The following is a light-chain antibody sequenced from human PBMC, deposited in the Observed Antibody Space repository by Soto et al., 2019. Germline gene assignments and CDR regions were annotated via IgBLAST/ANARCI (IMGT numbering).Light chain of an antibody. CDR1: QDIRNY. J-gene: IGKJ4*01. CDR3: QQYDDGLT. Sequence: DIPMTQSPSSLSASVGDRVTITCQASQDIRNYLNWYQQKPGKAPKFLIYDASNLETGVPSRFSGSGSGTDFTFTISSLQPEDVATYYCQQYDDGLTFGGGTKVEIK. CDR2: DAS. V-gene: IGKV1-33*01.